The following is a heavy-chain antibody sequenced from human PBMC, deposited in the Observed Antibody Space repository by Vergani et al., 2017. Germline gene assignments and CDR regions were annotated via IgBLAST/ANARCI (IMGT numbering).Heavy chain of an antibody. CDR3: ARVRGIAVAGGPFDY. J-gene: IGHJ4*02. D-gene: IGHD6-19*01. CDR2: ISYDGSNK. CDR1: GFTFSSYA. V-gene: IGHV3-30-3*01. Sequence: QVQLVESGGGVVQPGRSLRLSCAASGFTFSSYAMHWVRQAPGKGLEWVAVISYDGSNKYYADSVKGRFTISRDNAKNSLYLQMNSLRAEDTAVYYCARVRGIAVAGGPFDYWGQGTLVTVSS.